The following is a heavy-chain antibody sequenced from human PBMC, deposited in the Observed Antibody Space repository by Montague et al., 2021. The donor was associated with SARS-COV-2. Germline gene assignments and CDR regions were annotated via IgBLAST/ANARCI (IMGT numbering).Heavy chain of an antibody. CDR1: GGSISSSNYY. CDR3: ARRRRYQLPITIFGVVMADAFDI. V-gene: IGHV4-39*01. Sequence: SETLSLTCTVSGGSISSSNYYWGWIRQPPGKGLEWIGNIYYSGNSYYNPSLKSRVTISVDTTKNQFSLKLSSVTAAATAVYYCARRRRYQLPITIFGVVMADAFDIWGQGTMVTVSS. J-gene: IGHJ3*02. CDR2: IYYSGNS. D-gene: IGHD3-3*01.